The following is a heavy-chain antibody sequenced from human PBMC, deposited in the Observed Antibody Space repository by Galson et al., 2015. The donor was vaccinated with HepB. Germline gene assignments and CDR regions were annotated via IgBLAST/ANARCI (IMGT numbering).Heavy chain of an antibody. CDR3: AREGLYDYVWGSYPLGGDY. J-gene: IGHJ4*02. CDR2: ISSSSSYI. CDR1: GFTFSSYS. V-gene: IGHV3-21*01. Sequence: SLRLSCAASGFTFSSYSMNWVRQAPGKGLEWVPSISSSSSYIYYADSVKGRFTISRDNAKNSLYLQMNSLRAEDTAVYYCAREGLYDYVWGSYPLGGDYWGQGTLVTVSS. D-gene: IGHD3-16*02.